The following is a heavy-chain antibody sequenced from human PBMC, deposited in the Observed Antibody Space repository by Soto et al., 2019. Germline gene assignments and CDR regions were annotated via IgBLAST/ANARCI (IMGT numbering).Heavy chain of an antibody. D-gene: IGHD3-3*01. CDR1: GGTFSSYT. V-gene: IGHV1-69*02. CDR2: IIPILGIA. J-gene: IGHJ6*03. Sequence: QVQLVQSGAEVKKPGSSVKVSCKASGGTFSSYTISWVRQAPGQGLEWMGRIIPILGIANYAQKFQGRVTITADKSTSTAYMELSSMRSEDTAVYYCARATKSLSANPLPTYDAHYFYYMDVGGKGSTVTVFS. CDR3: ARATKSLSANPLPTYDAHYFYYMDV.